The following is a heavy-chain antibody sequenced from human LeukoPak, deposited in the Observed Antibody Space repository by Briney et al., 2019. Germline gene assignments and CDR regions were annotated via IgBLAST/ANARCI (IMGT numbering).Heavy chain of an antibody. J-gene: IGHJ4*02. D-gene: IGHD3-16*01. CDR2: IYNTGNT. V-gene: IGHV4-4*07. CDR3: ARDRRSAYYRDYFDH. Sequence: PSETLSLTCTLSSGSMSNSYWSWIRQSAGRGLEWIGRIYNTGNTDYNPSLKSRVTMSVDTSKNRFSLQLTSVTAADTALYYCARDRRSAYYRDYFDHWGQGILVTVSS. CDR1: SGSMSNSY.